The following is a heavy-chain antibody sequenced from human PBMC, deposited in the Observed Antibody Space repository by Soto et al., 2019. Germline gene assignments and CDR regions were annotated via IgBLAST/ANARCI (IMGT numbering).Heavy chain of an antibody. CDR2: IHPDGGHT. CDR3: ASGDNDY. CDR1: GYTFTNYY. Sequence: GASVKVSCKASGYTFTNYYVQGVRQAPGQGLEWMGVIHPDGGHTTYSQKFQDRVTMTRDTFTSTIYMELSSLRSEDTAVYYCASGDNDYWGQGTLVTVSS. J-gene: IGHJ4*02. V-gene: IGHV1-46*01.